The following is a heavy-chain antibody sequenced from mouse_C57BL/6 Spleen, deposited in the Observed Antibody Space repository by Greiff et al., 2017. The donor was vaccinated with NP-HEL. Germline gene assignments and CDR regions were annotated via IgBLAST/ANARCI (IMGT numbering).Heavy chain of an antibody. CDR3: ARRNITTEPFDY. Sequence: VQLQESGAELARPGASVKLSCKASGYTFTSYGISWVKQRTGQGLEWIGEIYPRSGNTYYNEKFKGKATLTADKSSSTAYMELRSLTSEDSAVYFCARRNITTEPFDYWGQGTTLTVSS. J-gene: IGHJ2*01. CDR2: IYPRSGNT. CDR1: GYTFTSYG. V-gene: IGHV1-81*01. D-gene: IGHD1-1*01.